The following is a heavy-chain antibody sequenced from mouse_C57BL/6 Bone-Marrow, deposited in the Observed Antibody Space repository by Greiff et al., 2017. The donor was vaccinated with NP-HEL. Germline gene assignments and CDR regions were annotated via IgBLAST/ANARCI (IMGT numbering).Heavy chain of an antibody. D-gene: IGHD1-1*01. CDR2: IHPNSGST. Sequence: QVQLQQSGAELVKPGASVKLSCKASGYTFTSYWMHWVKQRPGQGLEWIGMIHPNSGSTNYNEKFKSKATLTVDKSSSTAYMQLSSLTSEDSAVYYCARFGYGSSSWFAYWGQGTLVTVSA. CDR3: ARFGYGSSSWFAY. CDR1: GYTFTSYW. J-gene: IGHJ3*01. V-gene: IGHV1-64*01.